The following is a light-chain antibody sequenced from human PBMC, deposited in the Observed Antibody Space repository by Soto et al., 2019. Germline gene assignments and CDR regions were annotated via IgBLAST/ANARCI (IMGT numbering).Light chain of an antibody. J-gene: IGKJ1*01. V-gene: IGKV1-5*01. CDR1: QSIGSS. CDR2: DAS. Sequence: DIQMTQSPSTLSASVGDRVTITCRASQSIGSSLAWFQQKPGKAPKLLIYDASSLESGVPSRFSGSGSGTEFSLTINCLQDDDFATYSCQQYSSYSRTFGQGTKVDIK. CDR3: QQYSSYSRT.